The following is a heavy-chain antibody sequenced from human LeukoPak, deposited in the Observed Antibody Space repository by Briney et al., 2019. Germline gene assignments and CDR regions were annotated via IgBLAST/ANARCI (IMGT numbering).Heavy chain of an antibody. Sequence: TGGSLRLSCVASGFTFSNYWMNWVRQAPGKGLEWVAVISYDGNNKYYADSVKGRFTISRDNSKNTLYLQMNSLRAEDTAVYYCAKDNNPSGTCGGDCLHLLFDYWGQGTLVTVSS. CDR3: AKDNNPSGTCGGDCLHLLFDY. CDR2: ISYDGNNK. D-gene: IGHD2-21*02. V-gene: IGHV3-30*18. CDR1: GFTFSNYW. J-gene: IGHJ4*02.